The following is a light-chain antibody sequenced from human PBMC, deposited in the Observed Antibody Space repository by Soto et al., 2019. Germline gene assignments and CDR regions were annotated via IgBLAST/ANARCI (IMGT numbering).Light chain of an antibody. V-gene: IGKV3-15*01. J-gene: IGKJ2*01. CDR3: QQYNNWPPYT. CDR1: QSVGSN. Sequence: EIVMTQSPATLSVSPGDSATLSCRASQSVGSNLAWYQQKPGQAPRLLFYGASTRATGISARFSGSGSGTEFTLTISSLQSEDFAVYYCQQYNNWPPYTFGQGTKLEI. CDR2: GAS.